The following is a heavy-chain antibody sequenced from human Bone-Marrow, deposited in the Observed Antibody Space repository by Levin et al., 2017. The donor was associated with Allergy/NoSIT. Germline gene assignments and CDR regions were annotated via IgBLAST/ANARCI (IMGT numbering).Heavy chain of an antibody. Sequence: PGGSLRLSCAASGCTFRHYTMNWVRQAPGKGLEWVSCITSSGDSTYYADSVKGRFTISRDNAKNSLYLQLNRLRDEDTAMYYCARDPARGYYDSSGYSGDHWGQGTLVTVSS. CDR3: ARDPARGYYDSSGYSGDH. CDR2: ITSSGDST. V-gene: IGHV3-48*02. CDR1: GCTFRHYT. D-gene: IGHD3-22*01. J-gene: IGHJ4*02.